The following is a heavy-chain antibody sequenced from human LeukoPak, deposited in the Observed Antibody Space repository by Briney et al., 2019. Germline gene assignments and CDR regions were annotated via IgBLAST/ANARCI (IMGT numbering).Heavy chain of an antibody. CDR1: GIPFSRFA. Sequence: GGSLRLSCSASGIPFSRFAMTWVRQLPGKGLDWVSSISGNGQQTYYADSVKGRFSVSRDNSKNILYLQIDSLRADDSALYYCAKDANYYDSSGYLIPFDYWGQGTLVTVSS. D-gene: IGHD3-22*01. CDR2: ISGNGQQT. V-gene: IGHV3-23*01. CDR3: AKDANYYDSSGYLIPFDY. J-gene: IGHJ4*02.